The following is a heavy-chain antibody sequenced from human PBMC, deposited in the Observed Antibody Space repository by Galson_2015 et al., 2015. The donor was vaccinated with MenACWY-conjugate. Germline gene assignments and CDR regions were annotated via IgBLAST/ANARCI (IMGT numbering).Heavy chain of an antibody. CDR3: AKDWSVPYSTIAYYFYMDV. D-gene: IGHD6-13*01. CDR1: GFTFRRFG. Sequence: LRLSCAASGFTFRRFGMHWVRQAPGKGLEWMAVISYDGSNESYADSVKGRFTISRDNSKNTLYLQMNSLRADDTAVYYCAKDWSVPYSTIAYYFYMDVWGKGTTVTGSS. J-gene: IGHJ6*03. V-gene: IGHV3-30*18. CDR2: ISYDGSNE.